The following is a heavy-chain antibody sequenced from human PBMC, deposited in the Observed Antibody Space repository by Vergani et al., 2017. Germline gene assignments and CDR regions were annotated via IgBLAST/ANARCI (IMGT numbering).Heavy chain of an antibody. J-gene: IGHJ4*02. Sequence: QVQLQESGPGLVKPSETLSLTCTVSGGSVSSGSYYWSWIRQPPGKGLEWIGYIYYSGSTNYNPSLKSRVTISVDTSKNQFSLKLSSVTAADTAVYYCARETEAYYYDSSGYYAYFDYWGQGTLVTVSS. D-gene: IGHD3-22*01. CDR3: ARETEAYYYDSSGYYAYFDY. V-gene: IGHV4-61*01. CDR1: GGSVSSGSYY. CDR2: IYYSGST.